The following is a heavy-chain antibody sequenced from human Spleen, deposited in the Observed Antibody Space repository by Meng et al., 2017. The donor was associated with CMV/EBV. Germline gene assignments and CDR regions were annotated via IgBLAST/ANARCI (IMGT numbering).Heavy chain of an antibody. CDR3: ARDLRATENY. CDR1: GFTFSSYS. CDR2: ISSSSSYI. J-gene: IGHJ4*02. Sequence: VQLVGSGGGLVTRGGSLRLSCAASGFTFSSYSMNWVRQAPGKGLEWVSSISSSSSYIYYADSVKGRFTISRDNAKNSLYLQMNSLRAEDTAVYYCARDLRATENYWDQGTLVTVSS. V-gene: IGHV3-21*01. D-gene: IGHD5-24*01.